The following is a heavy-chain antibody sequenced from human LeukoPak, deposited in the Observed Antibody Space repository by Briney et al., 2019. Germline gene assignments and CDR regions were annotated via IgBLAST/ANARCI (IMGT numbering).Heavy chain of an antibody. V-gene: IGHV4-39*07. CDR2: VRYSGTT. D-gene: IGHD6-13*01. CDR1: GGSITSSSYY. Sequence: SETLSLTCTVSGGSITSSSYYWGRIRQPPGKGLEWIGSVRYSGTTYYNPSLKSRVTISADTSKNQFYLKLSSVTAADTAVYYCAREGAAVGSSWLSAFDYWGQGTLVTVSS. CDR3: AREGAAVGSSWLSAFDY. J-gene: IGHJ4*02.